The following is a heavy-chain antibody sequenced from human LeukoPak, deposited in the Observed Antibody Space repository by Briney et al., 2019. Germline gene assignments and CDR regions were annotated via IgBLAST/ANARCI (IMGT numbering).Heavy chain of an antibody. Sequence: PGGSLRLSCAASGFTFSSYGMHWVRQAPGKGLEWVAFIRYDGSNKYYADSVKGRFTISRDNSKNTLYLQMNSLRAEDTAVYYCATLGEWELLSFDYWGQGTLVTVSS. D-gene: IGHD1-26*01. CDR1: GFTFSSYG. V-gene: IGHV3-30*02. CDR3: ATLGEWELLSFDY. CDR2: IRYDGSNK. J-gene: IGHJ4*02.